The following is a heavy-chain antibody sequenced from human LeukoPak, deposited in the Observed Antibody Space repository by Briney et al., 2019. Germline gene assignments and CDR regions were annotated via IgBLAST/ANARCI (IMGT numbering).Heavy chain of an antibody. D-gene: IGHD3-10*01. V-gene: IGHV3-48*02. J-gene: IGHJ4*02. CDR2: ISSSSSTI. Sequence: PGGSLRLSCAASGFTFSSYAMSWVRQAPGKGLEWVSYISSSSSTIYYADSVKGRSTISRDNAKNSLYLQMNSLRDEDTAVYYCARGVGYYGSGSYYYFDYWGQGTLVTVSS. CDR1: GFTFSSYA. CDR3: ARGVGYYGSGSYYYFDY.